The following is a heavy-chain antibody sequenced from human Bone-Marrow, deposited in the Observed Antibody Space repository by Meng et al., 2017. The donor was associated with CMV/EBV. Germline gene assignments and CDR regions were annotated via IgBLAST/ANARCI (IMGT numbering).Heavy chain of an antibody. CDR2: IYYSGST. CDR1: GFTFSSYS. Sequence: ESLKISCAASGFTFSSYSMNWIRQPPGKGLEWIGNIYYSGSTYYNPSLKSRVTISVDTSKNQFSLKLSSVTAADTAVYYCASAYCSGGSPSCYYYYYGMDVWGQGTTVTVSS. V-gene: IGHV4-59*12. D-gene: IGHD2-15*01. J-gene: IGHJ6*02. CDR3: ASAYCSGGSPSCYYYYYGMDV.